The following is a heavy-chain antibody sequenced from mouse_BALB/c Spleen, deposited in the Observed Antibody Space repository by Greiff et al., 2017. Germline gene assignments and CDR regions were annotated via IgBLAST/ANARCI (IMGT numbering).Heavy chain of an antibody. CDR1: GFTFSSYA. CDR2: ISSGGSYT. D-gene: IGHD2-14*01. Sequence: EVQRVESGGGLVKPGGSLKLSCAASGFTFSSYAMSWVRQSPEKRLEWVAEISSGGSYTYYPDTVTGRFTISRDNAKNTLYLEMSSLRSEDTAMYYCAKAYYRYDEGFAYWGQGTLVTVSA. J-gene: IGHJ3*01. CDR3: AKAYYRYDEGFAY. V-gene: IGHV5-9-4*01.